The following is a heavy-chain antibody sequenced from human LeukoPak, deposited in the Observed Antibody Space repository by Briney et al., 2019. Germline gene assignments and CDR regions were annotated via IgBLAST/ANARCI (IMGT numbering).Heavy chain of an antibody. V-gene: IGHV3-74*01. CDR1: GFTFSSYW. CDR3: ARRAGAYSHPYDY. J-gene: IGHJ4*02. Sequence: GGSLRLSCAASGFTFSSYWMHWVRQAPGKGLVWVSRINSDGSRTTYADSVKGRFTISRDNAKNTLYLQMNSLRAEDTAVYYCARRAGAYSHPYDYWGQGTLVTVSS. D-gene: IGHD4/OR15-4a*01. CDR2: INSDGSRT.